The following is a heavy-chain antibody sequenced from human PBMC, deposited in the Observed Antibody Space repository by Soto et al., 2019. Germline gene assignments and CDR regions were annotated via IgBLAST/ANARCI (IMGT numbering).Heavy chain of an antibody. V-gene: IGHV1-18*01. CDR2: ISAYNGNT. J-gene: IGHJ4*02. CDR3: ARVGRGLNPSPRWYFDY. CDR1: GATFSTNA. D-gene: IGHD3-10*01. Sequence: ASVKVSCKASGATFSTNAFSWVRQAPGQGLEWMGWISAYNGNTNYAQKLQGRVTMTTDTSTSTAYMELRSLRSDDTAVYYCARVGRGLNPSPRWYFDYWGQGTLVTVSS.